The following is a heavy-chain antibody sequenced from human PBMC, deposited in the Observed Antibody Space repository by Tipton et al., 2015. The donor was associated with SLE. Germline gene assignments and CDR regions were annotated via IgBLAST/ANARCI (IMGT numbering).Heavy chain of an antibody. CDR2: IYYSGST. Sequence: GLVKPSETLSLTCSVSGGSFSSHYWSWIRQPPGKGLEWIGYIYYSGSTNYNPSPKSRVTISVDTSKNQFSLKLSSVTAADTAVYFCARVYTVATQIPFDYWGRGKLVTVSP. V-gene: IGHV4-59*11. CDR1: GGSFSSHY. CDR3: ARVYTVATQIPFDY. D-gene: IGHD5-12*01. J-gene: IGHJ4*02.